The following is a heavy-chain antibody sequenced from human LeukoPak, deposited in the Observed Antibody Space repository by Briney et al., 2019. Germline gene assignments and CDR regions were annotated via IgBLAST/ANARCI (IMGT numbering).Heavy chain of an antibody. CDR2: INPNSGGT. V-gene: IGHV1-2*02. J-gene: IGHJ4*02. CDR3: AGGGVVSEQWLVQSFGVYFDY. D-gene: IGHD6-19*01. Sequence: ASVKVSCKASGYIFTDYYMHWVQQAPGQGLEWMGWINPNSGGTNYAQKFQGRVTMTRDTSISTAYMELSRLRSDDTAVYYCAGGGVVSEQWLVQSFGVYFDYWGQGTLVTVSS. CDR1: GYIFTDYY.